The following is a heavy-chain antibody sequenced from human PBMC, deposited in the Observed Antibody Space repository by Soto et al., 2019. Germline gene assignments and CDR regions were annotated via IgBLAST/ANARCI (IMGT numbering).Heavy chain of an antibody. J-gene: IGHJ4*02. Sequence: PSETLSLTCTVSGGSISSGGYYWSWIRQHPGKGLEWIGYIYYSGSTYYNPSLKSRVTISVDTSKNQFSLKLSSVTAADTAAYYCARSRDYGGIQYWGQGTLVTVSS. CDR3: ARSRDYGGIQY. D-gene: IGHD4-17*01. V-gene: IGHV4-31*03. CDR1: GGSISSGGYY. CDR2: IYYSGST.